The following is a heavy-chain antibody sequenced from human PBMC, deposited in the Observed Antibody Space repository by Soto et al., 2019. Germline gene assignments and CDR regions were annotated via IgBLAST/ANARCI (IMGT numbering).Heavy chain of an antibody. J-gene: IGHJ6*02. Sequence: ASVEVSCKASGYTFTSYGISWVRQAPGQGLEWMGWICAYNGNTNYAQKLQGRVTMTTDTSTSTAYMELRSLRSDDTAVYYCARGSGYDFQAPYYYYGMDVWGQGTTVTVSS. V-gene: IGHV1-18*01. CDR2: ICAYNGNT. CDR1: GYTFTSYG. D-gene: IGHD5-12*01. CDR3: ARGSGYDFQAPYYYYGMDV.